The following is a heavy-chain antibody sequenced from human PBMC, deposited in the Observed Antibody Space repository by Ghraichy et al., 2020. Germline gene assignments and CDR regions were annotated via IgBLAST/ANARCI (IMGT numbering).Heavy chain of an antibody. V-gene: IGHV4-4*07. CDR1: GDSISSQY. Sequence: SETLSLTCTVSGDSISSQYWSWIRQPAGKGLEWIGRIYSSGSTNSNPSLKSRVTMSVDTSKNQFSLKLTSLTAADTGVYFCARDARTTEGSDFWSGPAPKYYYYGMDVWGQGTTVIVSS. D-gene: IGHD3-3*01. CDR3: ARDARTTEGSDFWSGPAPKYYYYGMDV. CDR2: IYSSGST. J-gene: IGHJ6*02.